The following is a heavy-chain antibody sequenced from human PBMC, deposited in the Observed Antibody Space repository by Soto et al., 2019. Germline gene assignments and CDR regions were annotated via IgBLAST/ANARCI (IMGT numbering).Heavy chain of an antibody. Sequence: QVQLVESGGGLVKPGGSLRLSCAASGFTFRDSYISWIRQAPGKGLEWVSYISSNGYYTYYADSLKGRIIISRHNAKNSLYLQMNSLRVEDTAMYYCARGVYDAVPNHMDVWRKGTTVTVSS. CDR3: ARGVYDAVPNHMDV. V-gene: IGHV3-11*01. CDR1: GFTFRDSY. J-gene: IGHJ6*03. CDR2: ISSNGYYT. D-gene: IGHD5-12*01.